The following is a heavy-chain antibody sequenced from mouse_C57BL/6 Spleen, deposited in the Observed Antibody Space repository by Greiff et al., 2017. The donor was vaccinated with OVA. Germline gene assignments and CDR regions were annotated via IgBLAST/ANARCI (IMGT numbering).Heavy chain of an antibody. CDR1: GYTFTSYW. Sequence: VQLQQPGAELVKPGASVKLSCKASGYTFTSYWMHWVKQRPGQGLEWIGMIHPNSGSTNYNEKFKSKATLTVDKSSSTAYMQLSSLTSEDSAVYYCARNGGDGGFDYWGQGTTLTVSS. CDR3: ARNGGDGGFDY. V-gene: IGHV1-64*01. CDR2: IHPNSGST. D-gene: IGHD3-3*01. J-gene: IGHJ2*01.